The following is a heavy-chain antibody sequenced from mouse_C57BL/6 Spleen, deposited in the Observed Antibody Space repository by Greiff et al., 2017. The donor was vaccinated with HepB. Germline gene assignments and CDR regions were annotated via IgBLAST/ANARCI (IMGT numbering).Heavy chain of an antibody. CDR3: TEFYYGSSYGYFDV. D-gene: IGHD1-1*01. CDR1: GYTFTSYW. CDR2: IYPGNSDT. V-gene: IGHV1-5*01. J-gene: IGHJ1*03. Sequence: EVQLQQSGTVLARPGASVKMSCKTSGYTFTSYWMHWVKQRPGQGLEWIGAIYPGNSDTSYNQKFKGKAKLTAVTSASTAYMELSSLTNEDSAVYYCTEFYYGSSYGYFDVWGTGTTVTVSS.